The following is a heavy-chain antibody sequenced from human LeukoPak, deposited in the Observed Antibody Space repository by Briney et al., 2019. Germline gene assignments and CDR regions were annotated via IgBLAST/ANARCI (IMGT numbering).Heavy chain of an antibody. V-gene: IGHV4-59*12. D-gene: IGHD5-18*01. Sequence: PSQTLSLTCTVSGGSISNYYWSWIRQPPGKGLEWLGYIYYSGRTSYNPSLKSPVTISVDTSTNQFSLRLNSVTAADTAVYLCARGQKYSYGYTVTELGSGYFDYWGKGTMVSVSS. J-gene: IGHJ4*02. CDR2: IYYSGRT. CDR1: GGSISNYY. CDR3: ARGQKYSYGYTVTELGSGYFDY.